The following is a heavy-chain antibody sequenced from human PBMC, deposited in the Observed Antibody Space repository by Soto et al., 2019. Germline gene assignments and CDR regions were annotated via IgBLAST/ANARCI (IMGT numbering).Heavy chain of an antibody. CDR1: GFTFSSYA. CDR3: ANGLGDSGS. D-gene: IGHD4-17*01. CDR2: ISGSGGST. J-gene: IGHJ4*02. V-gene: IGHV3-23*01. Sequence: EVQLLESGGGLVQPGGSLRLSCAASGFTFSSYAMSWVRQAPGKGLEWVSAISGSGGSTYYADSVKGRFTISRDNSKNALYLQMNSLRVEDTAVYDCANGLGDSGSWGQGTLVAVSS.